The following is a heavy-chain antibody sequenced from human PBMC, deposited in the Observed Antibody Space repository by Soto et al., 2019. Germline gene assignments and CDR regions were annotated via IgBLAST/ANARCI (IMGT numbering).Heavy chain of an antibody. CDR3: VRDGTKNLRDWFDP. D-gene: IGHD1-1*01. CDR1: GGSISSYY. J-gene: IGHJ5*02. Sequence: SETLSLTCTVSGGSISSYYWSWVRQPPGKGLEWIGYMYYSGSTNYNPSLKSRVTMSVDTSKKRFSLTLRSVTAADTAMYYCVRDGTKNLRDWFDPWGQGILVTVSS. V-gene: IGHV4-59*12. CDR2: MYYSGST.